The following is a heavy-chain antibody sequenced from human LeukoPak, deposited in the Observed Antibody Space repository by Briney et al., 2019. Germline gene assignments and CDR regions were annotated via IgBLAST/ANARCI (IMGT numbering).Heavy chain of an antibody. V-gene: IGHV4-39*07. Sequence: SETLSLTCTVSGGSISSSSYYWGWVRQPPGKGLEWIGSIYYSGSTYYNPSLKSRVTISVDTSKNQFSLQLSSVTAADTAVYYCATSPPVVPAAITAFDIWGQGTMVTVSS. D-gene: IGHD2-2*01. CDR1: GGSISSSSYY. J-gene: IGHJ3*02. CDR2: IYYSGST. CDR3: ATSPPVVPAAITAFDI.